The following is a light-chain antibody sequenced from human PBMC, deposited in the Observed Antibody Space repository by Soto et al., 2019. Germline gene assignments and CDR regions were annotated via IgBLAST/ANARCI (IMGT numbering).Light chain of an antibody. J-gene: IGKJ3*01. CDR1: QTISSH. CDR3: QQSYSTAFT. V-gene: IGKV1-39*01. CDR2: AAS. Sequence: DIQMTQSPSSLSASVGDRVTITCRASQTISSHLNWYQHKPGKAPKVLIYAASSLQGGVPSRFSGSGSGTDFTLTIKSLQPEDFAAYYCQQSYSTAFTFGLGTKVDIK.